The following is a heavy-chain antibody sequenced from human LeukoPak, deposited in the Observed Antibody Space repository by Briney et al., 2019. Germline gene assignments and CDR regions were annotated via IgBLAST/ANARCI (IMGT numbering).Heavy chain of an antibody. J-gene: IGHJ4*02. D-gene: IGHD3-16*01. Sequence: GGSLRLSCAGSGFTFSSYGMHWVRQAPGKGLEWVAVISYDGSNKYYADSVKGRFTISRDNSKNTLYLQMNSLRAEDTAVYYCAKDYGRGIMITFWGQGTLVTVSS. CDR2: ISYDGSNK. V-gene: IGHV3-30*18. CDR3: AKDYGRGIMITF. CDR1: GFTFSSYG.